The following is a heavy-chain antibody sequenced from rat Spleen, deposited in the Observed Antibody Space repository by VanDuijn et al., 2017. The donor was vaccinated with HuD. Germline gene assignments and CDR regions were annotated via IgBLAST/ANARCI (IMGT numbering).Heavy chain of an antibody. J-gene: IGHJ2*01. Sequence: EVQLVESGGGLVQPGRSLKLSCVTSGFAFNNYWMTWIRQAPGKGLEWVASITNNGGSTYYPDSMRGRFTISRDNVKSTLYLQGNSLTSEDTATYYCVRDVGARLDYWGQGVMVTVSS. CDR3: VRDVGARLDY. CDR1: GFAFNNYW. D-gene: IGHD5-1*01. CDR2: ITNNGGST. V-gene: IGHV5-31*01.